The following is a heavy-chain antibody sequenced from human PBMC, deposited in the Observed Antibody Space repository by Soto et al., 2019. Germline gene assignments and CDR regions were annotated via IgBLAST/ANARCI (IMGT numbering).Heavy chain of an antibody. J-gene: IGHJ6*02. V-gene: IGHV5-10-1*01. CDR2: IDPIDSYT. CDR1: GYSFTSYW. CDR3: ARRAHMSRRGETFSYYYDGMDV. D-gene: IGHD3-16*01. Sequence: EVQLVQSGAEVKKPGESLRISCKGSGYSFTSYWISWVRQMPGKGLEWMGRIDPIDSYTNYSPSFQGNVTISADKSICTAYLQWSSLKASDTAMYYCARRAHMSRRGETFSYYYDGMDVCGQGTTVSVSS.